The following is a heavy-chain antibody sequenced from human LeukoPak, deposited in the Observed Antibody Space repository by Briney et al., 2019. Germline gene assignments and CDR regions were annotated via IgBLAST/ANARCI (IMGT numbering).Heavy chain of an antibody. D-gene: IGHD1-26*01. CDR2: MNPNSGNT. Sequence: GASVEVSCKASGYTFTSYDINWVRQATGQGLEWMGWMNPNSGNTGYAQKFQGRVTITRNTSISTAYMELSSLRSEDTAVYYCARVVVGALDAFDIWGQGTMVTVSS. V-gene: IGHV1-8*03. J-gene: IGHJ3*02. CDR1: GYTFTSYD. CDR3: ARVVVGALDAFDI.